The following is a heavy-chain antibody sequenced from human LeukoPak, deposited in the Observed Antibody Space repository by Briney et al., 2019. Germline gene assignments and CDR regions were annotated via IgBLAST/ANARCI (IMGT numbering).Heavy chain of an antibody. Sequence: SVTVSCKASGGTFSSYAMSWVRQAPGQGLEWMGRIIPILGIANYAQKFQGRVTITADKSTSTAYMELSSLRSEDTAVYYCAATVVVPATSSYSSAFDIWGQGTMVTVSS. D-gene: IGHD2-2*01. V-gene: IGHV1-69*04. CDR2: IIPILGIA. J-gene: IGHJ3*02. CDR3: AATVVVPATSSYSSAFDI. CDR1: GGTFSSYA.